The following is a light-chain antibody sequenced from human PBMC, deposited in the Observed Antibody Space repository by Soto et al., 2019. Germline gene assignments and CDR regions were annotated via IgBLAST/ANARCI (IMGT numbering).Light chain of an antibody. J-gene: IGKJ1*01. V-gene: IGKV1-5*03. CDR1: QSISSW. Sequence: DIQMTQSPSTLSASVGDRVTLSCRASQSISSWLAWYQQKPGKAPKVLIYKASSLESGVPSRFSGSGSGTEFTLTISSLQPDDFATYYCQQYNSYRTFGQGTKVDIK. CDR2: KAS. CDR3: QQYNSYRT.